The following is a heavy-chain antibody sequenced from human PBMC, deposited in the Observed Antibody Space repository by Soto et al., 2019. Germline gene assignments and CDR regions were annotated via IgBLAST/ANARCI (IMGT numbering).Heavy chain of an antibody. CDR3: ARVTGTKRTGFDY. D-gene: IGHD1-7*01. J-gene: IGHJ4*02. CDR2: IIPILGIA. Sequence: QVPLVQSGAEVKKPGSSVKVSCKASGGTFSSYTISWVRQAPGQGLEWMGRIIPILGIANYAQKFQGRVTITADKSTSTAYMELSSLRSEDTAVYYCARVTGTKRTGFDYWGQGTLVTVSS. V-gene: IGHV1-69*02. CDR1: GGTFSSYT.